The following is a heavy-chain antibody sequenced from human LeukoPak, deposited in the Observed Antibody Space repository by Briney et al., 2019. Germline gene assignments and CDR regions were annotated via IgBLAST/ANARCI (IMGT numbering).Heavy chain of an antibody. D-gene: IGHD2-15*01. CDR1: GYTFTSYG. CDR3: ARATIVVGIPSGFDY. Sequence: ASVKVSCKASGYTFTSYGIIWVRQAPGQGLEWMGWISAYNGNTNYAQKLQGRVTMTTDTSTSTAYMELRSLRSDDTAVYYCARATIVVGIPSGFDYWGQGTLVTVSS. J-gene: IGHJ4*02. CDR2: ISAYNGNT. V-gene: IGHV1-18*01.